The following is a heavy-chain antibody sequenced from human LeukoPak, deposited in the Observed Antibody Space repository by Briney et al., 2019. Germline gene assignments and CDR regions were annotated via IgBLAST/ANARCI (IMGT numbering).Heavy chain of an antibody. D-gene: IGHD3-16*02. CDR2: FDPEDGEA. Sequence: ASVKVSCKVSGYTLTELSMHWVRQAPGKGLEWMGGFDPEDGEAIYVQKFQGRVTMTEDTSTDTAYMELSSLRSEDTAVYYCATWDAGGGYLGYWGQGTLVTVSS. V-gene: IGHV1-24*01. J-gene: IGHJ4*02. CDR3: ATWDAGGGYLGY. CDR1: GYTLTELS.